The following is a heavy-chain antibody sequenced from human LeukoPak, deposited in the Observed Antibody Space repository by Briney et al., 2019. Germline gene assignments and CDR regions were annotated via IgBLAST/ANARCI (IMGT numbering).Heavy chain of an antibody. CDR2: INHSGST. D-gene: IGHD4-11*01. J-gene: IGHJ4*02. V-gene: IGHV4-34*01. CDR3: ASLTTVTKDDY. Sequence: SETLSLTCAVYVGSFSGYYWSWIRQPPWKGREWIGEINHSGSTNYNPSLKSRVTISVDTSKNQFSLKLSSVTAADTAVYYCASLTTVTKDDYWGQGTLVIVSS. CDR1: VGSFSGYY.